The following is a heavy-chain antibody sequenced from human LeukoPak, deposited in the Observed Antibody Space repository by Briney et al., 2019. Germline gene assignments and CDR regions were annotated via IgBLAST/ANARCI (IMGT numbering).Heavy chain of an antibody. CDR1: GFTFSSYA. D-gene: IGHD2-2*01. V-gene: IGHV3-30-3*01. Sequence: GGSLRLSCAASGFTFSSYAMHWVRQAPGKGLEWVAVISYDGSNKYYADSVKGRFTISRDNSKNTLYLQMNSLRAEDTAVYYCARDKSGDIVVVPAAQGAFDIWGQGTMVTVSS. CDR3: ARDKSGDIVVVPAAQGAFDI. J-gene: IGHJ3*02. CDR2: ISYDGSNK.